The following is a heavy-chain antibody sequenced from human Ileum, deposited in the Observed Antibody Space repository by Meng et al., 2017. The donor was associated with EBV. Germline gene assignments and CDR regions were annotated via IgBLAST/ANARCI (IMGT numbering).Heavy chain of an antibody. Sequence: LVQAGGGVKKAGASVKLSCQASGYTFTRYPIHLVRQAPGQRPEWMGWINTDNGETEFSQKFQGRVTITRDTSVTTAYMELISLRSEDTAVYYCASRPGFNIGPFDFWGQGTLVTVSS. CDR3: ASRPGFNIGPFDF. CDR1: GYTFTRYP. J-gene: IGHJ4*02. V-gene: IGHV1-3*04. D-gene: IGHD3/OR15-3a*01. CDR2: INTDNGET.